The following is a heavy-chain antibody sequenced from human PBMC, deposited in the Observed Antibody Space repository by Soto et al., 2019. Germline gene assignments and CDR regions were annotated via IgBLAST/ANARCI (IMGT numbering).Heavy chain of an antibody. D-gene: IGHD4-17*01. J-gene: IGHJ4*02. CDR2: IYHSGST. V-gene: IGHV4-30-2*01. Sequence: SEPLSLTCAGSGGSLSRGGYSWSWIRQPPGKGLEWIGYIYHSGSTYYNPSLKSRVTIPVDRSKNQFSLKLSSVTAADTAVYYCARASTTVTTLDYWGQGTLVTVSS. CDR3: ARASTTVTTLDY. CDR1: GGSLSRGGYS.